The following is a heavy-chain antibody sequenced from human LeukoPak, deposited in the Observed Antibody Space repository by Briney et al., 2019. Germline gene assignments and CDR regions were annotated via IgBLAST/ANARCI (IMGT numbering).Heavy chain of an antibody. CDR2: INHSGST. J-gene: IGHJ4*02. V-gene: IGHV4-34*01. CDR3: ARGYYDSSGYYIDY. D-gene: IGHD3-22*01. CDR1: GYTFDTYG. Sequence: GSLRLSCAASGYTFDTYGMTWARQAPGKGLEWIGEINHSGSTNYNPSLKSRVTISVDTSKNQFSLKLSSVTAADTAVYYCARGYYDSSGYYIDYWGQGTLVTVSS.